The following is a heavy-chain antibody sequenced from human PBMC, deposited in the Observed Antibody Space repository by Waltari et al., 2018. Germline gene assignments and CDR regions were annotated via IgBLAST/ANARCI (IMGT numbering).Heavy chain of an antibody. J-gene: IGHJ6*02. CDR3: ARVGHYGMDV. Sequence: QVQLVQSGAEVKKPGASVKVSCKASGSTFTSYYMHWVRQAPGQGLEWMGIRSPSGGSTSYEQRFQGRVTMTRDTSTRTVYMELSSLRSEDTAVYYCARVGHYGMDVWGQGTTVTVSS. CDR2: RSPSGGST. V-gene: IGHV1-46*01. CDR1: GSTFTSYY.